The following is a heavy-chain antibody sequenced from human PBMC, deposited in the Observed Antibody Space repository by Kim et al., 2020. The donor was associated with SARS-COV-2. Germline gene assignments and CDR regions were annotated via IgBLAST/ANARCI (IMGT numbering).Heavy chain of an antibody. D-gene: IGHD6-19*01. CDR2: IKQDGSAK. CDR1: GFTFSNYW. V-gene: IGHV3-7*03. J-gene: IGHJ4*02. CDR3: ATDKYSSGWYWDY. Sequence: GGSLRLSCAASGFTFSNYWMSWVRQAPGKGLEWVANIKQDGSAKYYVDSVKGRFTISRDNAKNSLYLQMNSLRAEDTAVYYCATDKYSSGWYWDYWGQGTLVTVSS.